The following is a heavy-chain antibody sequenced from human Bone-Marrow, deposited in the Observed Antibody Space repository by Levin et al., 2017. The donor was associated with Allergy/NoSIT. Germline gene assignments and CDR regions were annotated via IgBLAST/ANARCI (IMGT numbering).Heavy chain of an antibody. J-gene: IGHJ4*02. V-gene: IGHV3-23*01. Sequence: PGGSLRLSCAASGFTFGSYAITWVRQGPGKGLQWVSAIRPGGEKTYYANSVEGRFTVSRDNSKNTVYLQMSSLRVEDTANYYCAREAGGSGWYTADYWGRGTLVTVSS. CDR1: GFTFGSYA. CDR2: IRPGGEKT. CDR3: AREAGGSGWYTADY. D-gene: IGHD6-13*01.